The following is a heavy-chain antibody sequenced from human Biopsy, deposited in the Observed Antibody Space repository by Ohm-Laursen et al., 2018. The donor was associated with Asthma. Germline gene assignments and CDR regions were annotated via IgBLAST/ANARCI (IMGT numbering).Heavy chain of an antibody. CDR1: GFTFSSYG. D-gene: IGHD3-22*01. J-gene: IGHJ4*02. CDR2: IWYDGSNK. CDR3: ARDPAGYYYFDY. V-gene: IGHV3-33*01. Sequence: RSLRLSCAASGFTFSSYGMHWVRQAPGKGLEWVAVIWYDGSNKYYADSVKGRFTISRDNSKNTLYLQMNSLRAEDTAVYYCARDPAGYYYFDYWGQGALVTVSS.